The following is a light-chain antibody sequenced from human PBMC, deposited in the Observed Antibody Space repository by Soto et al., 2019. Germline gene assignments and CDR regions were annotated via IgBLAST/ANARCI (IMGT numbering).Light chain of an antibody. CDR3: QQYENYDIT. Sequence: IQLTQSPSSLSASVGDRVTIACRASQGISSYLAWYQQKPGKAPKLLIYDVSTLETGVPSRFSGSGSETHFTLTINSLQPEDIATYYCQQYENYDITFGQGTRLEIK. CDR2: DVS. J-gene: IGKJ5*01. V-gene: IGKV1-33*01. CDR1: QGISSY.